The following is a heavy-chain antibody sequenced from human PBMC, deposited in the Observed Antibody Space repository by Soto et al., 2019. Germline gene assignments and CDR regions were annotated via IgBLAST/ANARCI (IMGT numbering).Heavy chain of an antibody. J-gene: IGHJ3*01. CDR2: INPSGGST. Sequence: GASVKVSCKASGNTFTSYYIPWVRQAPGQGLEWMGIINPSGGSTTYAQKFQGRVTMTRDTSTSTVYMELSSLRSEDTAVYYCTKAPSYGVFDFWGQGTLVPVSS. V-gene: IGHV1-46*03. CDR3: TKAPSYGVFDF. D-gene: IGHD4-17*01. CDR1: GNTFTSYY.